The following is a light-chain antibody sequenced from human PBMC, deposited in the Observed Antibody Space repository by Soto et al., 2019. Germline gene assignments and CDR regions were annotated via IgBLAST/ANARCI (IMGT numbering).Light chain of an antibody. CDR1: LTIGDS. J-gene: IGKJ1*01. V-gene: IGKV1-39*01. Sequence: DIRMTQSPSSLSASVGDRFTITCRSSLTIGDSLSWFQQKVGKPPTLLIYGASALQSGVPARFSGSGSGTDFTLTISNMQREDFATYYCQQTYNPPRTFGQGTKVDIK. CDR3: QQTYNPPRT. CDR2: GAS.